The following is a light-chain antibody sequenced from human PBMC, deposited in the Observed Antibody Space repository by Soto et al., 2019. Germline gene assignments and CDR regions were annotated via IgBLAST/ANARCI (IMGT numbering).Light chain of an antibody. V-gene: IGLV2-14*01. CDR3: SSYEHGSTYV. CDR1: SSDVGFYNY. Sequence: QSALTQPASVSGSPGQSITISCTGTSSDVGFYNYVSWYQQQHPGKAPKLMIYEVDNRPSGVSIRFSGSKSGNTASLTISGLQAEEEAAYSCSSYEHGSTYVFGTGTKVTVL. J-gene: IGLJ1*01. CDR2: EVD.